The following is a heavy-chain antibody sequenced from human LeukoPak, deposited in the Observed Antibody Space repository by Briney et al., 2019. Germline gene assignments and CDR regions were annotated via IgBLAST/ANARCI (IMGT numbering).Heavy chain of an antibody. CDR1: GFTVSSNY. J-gene: IGHJ4*02. CDR3: AKVKGPYYYDSSPLDY. CDR2: IYSGGST. D-gene: IGHD3-22*01. Sequence: PGGSLRLSCAASGFTVSSNYMSWVRQAPGKGLEWVLVIYSGGSTYYADSVKGRFTISRDNSKNTLYLQMNSLRAEDTAVYYCAKVKGPYYYDSSPLDYWGQGTLVTVSS. V-gene: IGHV3-66*01.